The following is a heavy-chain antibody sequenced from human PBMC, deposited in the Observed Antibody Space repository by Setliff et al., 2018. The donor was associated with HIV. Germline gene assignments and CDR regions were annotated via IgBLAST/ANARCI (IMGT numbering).Heavy chain of an antibody. Sequence: SETLSLTCTVSGGSISSYYWSWIRQPPGKGLEWIGYIYTSGSVNYNPSLNSRVTISVDTSKNQFSLKVNSVTAADTAVYFCARGLSFYDPGGFDYWGQGTLVTVSS. J-gene: IGHJ4*02. CDR3: ARGLSFYDPGGFDY. D-gene: IGHD3-22*01. CDR2: IYTSGSV. V-gene: IGHV4-4*09. CDR1: GGSISSYY.